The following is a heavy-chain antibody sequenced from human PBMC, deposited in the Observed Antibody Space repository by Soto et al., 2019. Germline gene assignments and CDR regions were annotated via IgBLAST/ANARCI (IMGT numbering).Heavy chain of an antibody. D-gene: IGHD2-21*02. Sequence: KPSETLSLTCTVSGGSISSGDYYWSWIRQPPGKGLEWIGYIYYSGSTYYNPSLKSRVTISVDTSKNQFSLKLSSVTAADTAVYYCARDGPNKVTLDYWGQGTLVTVSS. V-gene: IGHV4-30-4*01. CDR1: GGSISSGDYY. CDR2: IYYSGST. CDR3: ARDGPNKVTLDY. J-gene: IGHJ4*02.